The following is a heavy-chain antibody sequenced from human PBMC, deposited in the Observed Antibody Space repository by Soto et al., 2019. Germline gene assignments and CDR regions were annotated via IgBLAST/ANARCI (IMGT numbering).Heavy chain of an antibody. CDR2: TYYRSKWYN. CDR3: ARGWQNPYYYDSSGYLYEAFDI. Sequence: SQTLSLTCAISGDSVSSNSAAWNWIRQSPSRGLEWLGRTYYRSKWYNDYAVSVKSRITINPDTSKNQFSLQLNSVTPEDTAVYYCARGWQNPYYYDSSGYLYEAFDIWGQGTMVTVSS. CDR1: GDSVSSNSAA. D-gene: IGHD3-22*01. V-gene: IGHV6-1*01. J-gene: IGHJ3*02.